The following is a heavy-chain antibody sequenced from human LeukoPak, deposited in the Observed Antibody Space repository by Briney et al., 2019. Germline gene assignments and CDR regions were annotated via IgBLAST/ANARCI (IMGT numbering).Heavy chain of an antibody. V-gene: IGHV4-30-2*01. Sequence: SETLSLTCTVSGGSISSGGYYWSWIRQPPGKGLEWIGYIYHSGSTYYNPSLKSRVTISVDRSKNQFSLKLSSVTAADTAVYYCARVLMVRGAPNYMDVWGKGTTVTVSS. D-gene: IGHD3-10*01. CDR3: ARVLMVRGAPNYMDV. CDR2: IYHSGST. CDR1: GGSISSGGYY. J-gene: IGHJ6*03.